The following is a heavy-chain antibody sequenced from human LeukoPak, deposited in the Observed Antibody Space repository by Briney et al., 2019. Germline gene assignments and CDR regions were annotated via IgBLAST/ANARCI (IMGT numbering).Heavy chain of an antibody. CDR3: ARDSIVVVVAAGTYYYGMDV. D-gene: IGHD2-15*01. Sequence: ASVKVSCKASGYTFTSYYMHWVRQAPGQGLEWMGIINPSGGSTSYAQKFQGRVTMTRDTSTSTVYMELSSLRSEDTAVYYCARDSIVVVVAAGTYYYGMDVWGQGTTVTVSS. CDR2: INPSGGST. J-gene: IGHJ6*02. V-gene: IGHV1-46*01. CDR1: GYTFTSYY.